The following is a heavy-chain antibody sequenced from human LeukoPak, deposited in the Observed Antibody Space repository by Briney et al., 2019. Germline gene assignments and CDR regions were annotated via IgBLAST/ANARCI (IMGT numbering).Heavy chain of an antibody. D-gene: IGHD3-22*01. V-gene: IGHV3-21*01. CDR3: ARNYYDSSGYLDY. CDR2: ISSSSSYI. J-gene: IGHJ4*02. Sequence: KIGGSLRLSCAASGFTFSSYSMNWVRQAPGKGLEWVSYISSSSSYIYYADSVKGRFTISRDNAKNSLYLQMNSLRAEDTAVYYCARNYYDSSGYLDYWGQGTLVTVSS. CDR1: GFTFSSYS.